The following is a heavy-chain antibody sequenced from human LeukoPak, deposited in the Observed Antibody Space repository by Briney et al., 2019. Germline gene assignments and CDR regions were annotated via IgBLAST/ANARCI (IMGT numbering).Heavy chain of an antibody. CDR3: ARGPQGYSSGWYGDY. D-gene: IGHD6-19*01. V-gene: IGHV1-3*01. CDR2: IHAGNGNT. Sequence: GASVKVSCKASGYTFSSYAMHWVRQAPGQRLEWMGWIHAGNGNTKYSQKFQGRVSITRDTSANTAYMELSSLRSEDTAVYYCARGPQGYSSGWYGDYWGQGTLVTVSS. J-gene: IGHJ4*02. CDR1: GYTFSSYA.